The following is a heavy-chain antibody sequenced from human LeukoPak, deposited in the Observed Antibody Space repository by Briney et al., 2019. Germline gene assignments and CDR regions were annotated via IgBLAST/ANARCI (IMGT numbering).Heavy chain of an antibody. CDR3: ARFGTY. V-gene: IGHV4-34*01. Sequence: SETLSPTCAVYGGSFSGYFWSWIRQPPGKGLEWIGEINRSGSTTYNPSLKSRVTISVDTSKNQFSLKLNSVTAADTAVYYCARFGTYWGQGILVTVSS. J-gene: IGHJ4*02. CDR2: INRSGST. D-gene: IGHD3-10*01. CDR1: GGSFSGYF.